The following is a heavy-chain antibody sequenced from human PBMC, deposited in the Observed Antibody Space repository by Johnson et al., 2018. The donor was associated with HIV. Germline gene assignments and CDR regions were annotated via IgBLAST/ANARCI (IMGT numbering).Heavy chain of an antibody. V-gene: IGHV3-66*01. CDR3: ARDGPGDGNAMGGSGAFDI. D-gene: IGHD5-24*01. CDR1: GFTVSSNY. J-gene: IGHJ3*02. Sequence: EVQLVESGGGLVQPGGSLRLSCAASGFTVSSNYMSWVRQAPGKGLKWVSVIYSGGITYYADSVKGRFTISRDNSKNTLYLQMNSLRAEDTAVYYCARDGPGDGNAMGGSGAFDIWGPGTLVTVSS. CDR2: IYSGGIT.